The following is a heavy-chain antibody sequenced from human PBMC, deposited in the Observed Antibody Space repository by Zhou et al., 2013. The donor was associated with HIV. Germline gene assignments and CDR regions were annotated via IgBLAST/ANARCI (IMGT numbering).Heavy chain of an antibody. CDR3: ARDKGYGGNPFDY. CDR1: GYTFGNSG. Sequence: QVHLVQSGGEVKKPGASVKVSCKASGYTFGNSGITWVRQAPGQGLEWMGWISDYNGIANYAQRFQGRVTMTIDTSTSTAYLELRNLRSEDMAVYYCARDKGYGGNPFDYWGQGTLVTVSS. D-gene: IGHD4-17*01. J-gene: IGHJ4*02. CDR2: ISDYNGIA. V-gene: IGHV1-18*03.